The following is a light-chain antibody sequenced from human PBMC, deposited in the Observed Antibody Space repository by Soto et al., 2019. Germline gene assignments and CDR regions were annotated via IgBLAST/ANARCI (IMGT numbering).Light chain of an antibody. CDR2: GAS. J-gene: IGKJ5*01. V-gene: IGKV3-15*01. Sequence: EIVMTQSPATLSVSPGDSATLSYRASQSLDQSLAWYQQKAGQAPRLLIYGASTRATGIPARFSGSGSGTEFTLTISSLQSEDFAVYYCQQYKSWPPFTFGQGTRLEI. CDR3: QQYKSWPPFT. CDR1: QSLDQS.